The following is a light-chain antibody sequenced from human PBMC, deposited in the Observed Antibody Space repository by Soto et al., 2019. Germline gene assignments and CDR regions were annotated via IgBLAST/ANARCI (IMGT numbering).Light chain of an antibody. CDR1: ITDVGGYNY. Sequence: QSALTQPRSVSGSPGQSVTISCTGTITDVGGYNYVSCYQQHPGKVPKLMLYDVSKRPSGVPDRFSGSKSGNTASLTISGLQAEDEADYYCCSYAGRDTLYVFGSGTKVT. V-gene: IGLV2-11*01. CDR3: CSYAGRDTLYV. CDR2: DVS. J-gene: IGLJ1*01.